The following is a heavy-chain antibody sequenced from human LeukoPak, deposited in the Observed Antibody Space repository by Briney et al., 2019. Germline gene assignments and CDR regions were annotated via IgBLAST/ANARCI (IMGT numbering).Heavy chain of an antibody. V-gene: IGHV3-11*01. CDR2: ISSSGDTT. D-gene: IGHD4-17*01. CDR1: GFTFSDDY. CDR3: ARDPFMTTGWGIDY. J-gene: IGHJ4*01. Sequence: KPGGSLRLSCAASGFTFSDDYMNWIRQAPGKGLEWVSYISSSGDTTFYADSVRGRFTISRDNTKNSLYLQMNSLRAEDTAVYYCARDPFMTTGWGIDYWGQGTLVTVSS.